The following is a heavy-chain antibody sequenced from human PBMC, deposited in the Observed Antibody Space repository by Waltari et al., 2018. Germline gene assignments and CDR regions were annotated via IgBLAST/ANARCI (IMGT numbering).Heavy chain of an antibody. D-gene: IGHD5-18*01. CDR1: GGSISSGGYS. J-gene: IGHJ4*02. CDR3: ARARGYSYGPDYFDY. CDR2: IYYSGST. Sequence: QVQLQESGPGLVKPSQTLSLTCTVSGGSISSGGYSWSWIRQHPGKGLEWIGYIYYSGSTYYNPSLKSRVTISVDTSKNQFSLKLSSVTAADTAVYYCARARGYSYGPDYFDYWGQGTLVTVSS. V-gene: IGHV4-31*03.